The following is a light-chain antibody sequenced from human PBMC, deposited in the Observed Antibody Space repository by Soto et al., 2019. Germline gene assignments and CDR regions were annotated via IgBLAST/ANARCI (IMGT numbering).Light chain of an antibody. CDR1: QSVSVY. CDR2: DAS. J-gene: IGKJ1*01. V-gene: IGKV3-11*01. Sequence: EIVLTPSPAPLSFSPGERATLSFRASQSVSVYLAWFQQKPGQPPRLLIYDASKRATGIPPRFSGSGSGTDFTLTISSLQHEDFATYYCQQSYYNPTFGQGTKVDIK. CDR3: QQSYYNPT.